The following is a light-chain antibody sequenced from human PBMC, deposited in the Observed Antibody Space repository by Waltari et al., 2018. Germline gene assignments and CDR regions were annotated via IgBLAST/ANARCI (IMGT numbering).Light chain of an antibody. CDR1: TIGSKS. Sequence: SYVVTPSPSVSVDPGETARITCGGDTIGSKSVHLYQQRPGQAPVLVISYDSDRPSGIPERFSGSNSGNTATLTISETQPLDEADYYCQAWDSSTVVFGGGTKLTVL. CDR2: YDS. CDR3: QAWDSSTVV. J-gene: IGLJ3*02. V-gene: IGLV3-21*01.